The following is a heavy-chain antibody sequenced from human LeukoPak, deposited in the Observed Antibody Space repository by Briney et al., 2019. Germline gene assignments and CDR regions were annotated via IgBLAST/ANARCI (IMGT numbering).Heavy chain of an antibody. D-gene: IGHD3-22*01. Sequence: PSATLSLTCTASGSSISSGSYYWGWIRQPPGKGLEWIGSIYYSGSIYYNPSLKSRVTISVDTSKKQFSLKLSSVTAADTAVYYCARQWLLRDVFDIWGQGTMVTVSS. V-gene: IGHV4-39*07. CDR1: GSSISSGSYY. CDR2: IYYSGSI. CDR3: ARQWLLRDVFDI. J-gene: IGHJ3*02.